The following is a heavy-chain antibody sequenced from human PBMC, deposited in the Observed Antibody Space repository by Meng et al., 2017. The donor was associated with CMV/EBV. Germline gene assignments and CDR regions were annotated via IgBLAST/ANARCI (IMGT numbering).Heavy chain of an antibody. V-gene: IGHV3-7*01. Sequence: GESLKISCAASGFTFSSYWMSWVRQAPGKGLEWVANTKQDGSEKYYVDSVKGRFTISRDNAKNSLYLQMNSLRAEDTAVYYCARDLLPGYYYGMDVWGQGTTVTVSS. CDR2: TKQDGSEK. D-gene: IGHD3-10*01. CDR1: GFTFSSYW. CDR3: ARDLLPGYYYGMDV. J-gene: IGHJ6*02.